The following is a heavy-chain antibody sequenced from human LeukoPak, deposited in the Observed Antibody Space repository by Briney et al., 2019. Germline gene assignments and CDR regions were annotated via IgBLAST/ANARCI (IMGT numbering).Heavy chain of an antibody. Sequence: ASVTVSCKASGYTFTSYGISWVRQAPGQGLEWMGWISAYNGNTNYAQKLQGRVTMTTDTSTSTAYMELRSLRSDDTAVYYCARDHVDYDILTGYVSAEYFQHWGQGTLVTVSS. D-gene: IGHD3-9*01. J-gene: IGHJ1*01. V-gene: IGHV1-18*01. CDR3: ARDHVDYDILTGYVSAEYFQH. CDR1: GYTFTSYG. CDR2: ISAYNGNT.